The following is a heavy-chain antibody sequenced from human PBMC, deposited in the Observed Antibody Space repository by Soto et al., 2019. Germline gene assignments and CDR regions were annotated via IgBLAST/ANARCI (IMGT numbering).Heavy chain of an antibody. Sequence: LGESLKISCKGSGYSFTSYWIGWVRQMPGKGLEWMGIIYPGDSGTRYSPSFQGQVTISADKSISTAYLQWSSLKASDTAMYYCASSSSWVDYYYGMDVWGQGTTVTVSS. CDR1: GYSFTSYW. V-gene: IGHV5-51*01. D-gene: IGHD6-13*01. CDR3: ASSSSWVDYYYGMDV. CDR2: IYPGDSGT. J-gene: IGHJ6*02.